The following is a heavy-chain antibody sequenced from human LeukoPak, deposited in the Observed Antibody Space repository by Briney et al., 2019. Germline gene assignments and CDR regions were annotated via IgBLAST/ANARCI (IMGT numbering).Heavy chain of an antibody. V-gene: IGHV3-48*01. J-gene: IGHJ4*02. Sequence: GGSLRLSCAASGFTFSTYNMNWVRQAPGKGPEWVSSISSSSDTIYYEDSVKGRFTISRDNAKNSLNLQMSSLRAEDTAVYYCARDKPYSGSSYDFDFWGQGTLVTVSS. CDR3: ARDKPYSGSSYDFDF. CDR1: GFTFSTYN. D-gene: IGHD1-26*01. CDR2: ISSSSDTI.